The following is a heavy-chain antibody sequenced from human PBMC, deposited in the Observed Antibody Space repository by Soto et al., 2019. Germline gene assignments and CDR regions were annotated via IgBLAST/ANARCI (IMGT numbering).Heavy chain of an antibody. CDR3: AREDDGGDRDYYGLDV. CDR1: GGSISYEYFH. CDR2: IHYSGSI. J-gene: IGHJ6*02. Sequence: SETLSLTCTVSGGSISYEYFHWTWIRQSPGKGLEWIGYIHYSGSIIYNPSFKSRVTISVDTSKNQFSLQLSSVTAADTAVYFCAREDDGGDRDYYGLDVWGQGTTVTVSS. V-gene: IGHV4-30-4*08. D-gene: IGHD2-21*02.